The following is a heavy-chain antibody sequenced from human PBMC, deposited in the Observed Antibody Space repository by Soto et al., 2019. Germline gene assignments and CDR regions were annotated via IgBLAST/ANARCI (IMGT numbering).Heavy chain of an antibody. CDR2: IYYSGTT. J-gene: IGHJ6*02. Sequence: SETLSLTCAVSGGSITTGGHFWSWIRQYPGKGLEWIGYIYYSGTTNYNPSLKSRVTISVDTSKNQFSLKLSSVTAADTAVYYCARLLFGEATWYYYYGMDVWGQGTTVPVSS. CDR1: GGSITTGGHF. D-gene: IGHD3-10*02. CDR3: ARLLFGEATWYYYYGMDV. V-gene: IGHV4-31*11.